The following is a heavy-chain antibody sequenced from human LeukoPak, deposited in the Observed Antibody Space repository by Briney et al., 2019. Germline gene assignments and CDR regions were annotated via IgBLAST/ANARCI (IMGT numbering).Heavy chain of an antibody. V-gene: IGHV4-39*01. Sequence: SETLSLTCTVSGGSISSSSYYWGWIRQPPGKGLEWIGSIYYSGSTYYNPSLKSRVTISVDTSKNQFSLKLSSVTAADTAVYYCANQQGWLVPFDYWGRGTRVTVSS. CDR2: IYYSGST. CDR3: ANQQGWLVPFDY. J-gene: IGHJ4*02. CDR1: GGSISSSSYY. D-gene: IGHD6-19*01.